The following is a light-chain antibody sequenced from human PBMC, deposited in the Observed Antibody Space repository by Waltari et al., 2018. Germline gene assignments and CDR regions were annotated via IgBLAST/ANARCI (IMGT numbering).Light chain of an antibody. CDR1: ESVGST. Sequence: EIVMTQSPATLSVSPGDTATLSCRASESVGSTLAWYQQKPGLAPRLLIYGASTRATGAPARFTGSGSGTEFTLTISSLQTEDFAVYFCQHYKIRPLTFGGGTKVEI. CDR3: QHYKIRPLT. CDR2: GAS. J-gene: IGKJ4*01. V-gene: IGKV3-15*01.